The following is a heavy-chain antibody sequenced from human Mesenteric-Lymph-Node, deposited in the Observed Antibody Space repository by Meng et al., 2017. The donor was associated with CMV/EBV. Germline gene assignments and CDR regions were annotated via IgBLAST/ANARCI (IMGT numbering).Heavy chain of an antibody. CDR1: GFTFSDYY. D-gene: IGHD2-2*01. J-gene: IGHJ5*02. CDR2: ISSSGSNI. Sequence: GGSLRLSCAASGFTFSDYYMSWIRQAPGKGLEWVSYISSSGSNIYYADSVKGRFTISRDNAKNSLYLQMNSLRAEDTAVYYCARDRGYCSSTSCLNWFDPWGQGTLVTVSS. CDR3: ARDRGYCSSTSCLNWFDP. V-gene: IGHV3-11*01.